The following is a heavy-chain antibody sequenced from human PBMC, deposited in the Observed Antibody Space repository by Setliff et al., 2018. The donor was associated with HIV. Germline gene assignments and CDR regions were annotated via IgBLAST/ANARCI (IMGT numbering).Heavy chain of an antibody. D-gene: IGHD6-19*01. Sequence: SETLSLTCTVSGSSISSYYWSWIRQPAGKGLEWIGHIYISGSTNYNPSFNSRVTMSVDTSKNQFSLRLTSVTAADTAMYHCARDRSSGWSKDWFDTWGQGILVTV. CDR3: ARDRSSGWSKDWFDT. CDR1: GSSISSYY. J-gene: IGHJ5*02. V-gene: IGHV4-4*07. CDR2: IYISGST.